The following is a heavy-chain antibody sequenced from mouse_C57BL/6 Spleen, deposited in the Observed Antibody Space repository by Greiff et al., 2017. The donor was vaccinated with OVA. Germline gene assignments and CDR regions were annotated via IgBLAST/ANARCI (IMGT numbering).Heavy chain of an antibody. D-gene: IGHD2-2*01. CDR1: GYTFTSYW. CDR2: INPSSGYT. CDR3: ARSPYGYDGEWYFDV. V-gene: IGHV1-7*01. Sequence: QVQLKQSGAELAKPGASVKLSCKASGYTFTSYWMHWVKQRPGQGLEWIGYINPSSGYTKYNQKFKDKATLTADKSSSTAYMQLSSLTYEDSAVYYYARSPYGYDGEWYFDVWGTGTTVTVSS. J-gene: IGHJ1*03.